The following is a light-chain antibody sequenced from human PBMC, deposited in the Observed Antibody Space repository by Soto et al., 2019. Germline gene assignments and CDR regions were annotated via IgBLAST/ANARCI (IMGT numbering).Light chain of an antibody. CDR3: QQRSNWLWT. Sequence: EIVLTQSPATLSLSPGERATLSCRASQSVSSYLAWYQQKPGQAPRLLIYDASNRATGIPARFSGSGSGTDFTLTISSLEPEDFAVYYCQQRSNWLWTFCQVTKVEIK. CDR2: DAS. V-gene: IGKV3-11*01. J-gene: IGKJ1*01. CDR1: QSVSSY.